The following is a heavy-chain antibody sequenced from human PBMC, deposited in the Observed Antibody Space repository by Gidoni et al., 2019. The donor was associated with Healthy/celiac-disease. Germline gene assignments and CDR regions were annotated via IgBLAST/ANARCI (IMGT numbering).Heavy chain of an antibody. CDR2: ISGSGGST. Sequence: EVQLLESGGGLVQPGGSLRLSCAAPGFTFSSYAMRWVRQAPGTGLAWVSAISGSGGSTYYADSVKGRFTIYRDNSKNTLYLQMNSLRAEDTAVYYCGNIVATTDAFDIWGQGTMVTVSS. V-gene: IGHV3-23*01. CDR1: GFTFSSYA. CDR3: GNIVATTDAFDI. J-gene: IGHJ3*02. D-gene: IGHD5-12*01.